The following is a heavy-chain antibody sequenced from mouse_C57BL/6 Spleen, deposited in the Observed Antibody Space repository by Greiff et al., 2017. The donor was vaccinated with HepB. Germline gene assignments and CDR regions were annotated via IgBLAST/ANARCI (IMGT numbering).Heavy chain of an antibody. V-gene: IGHV1-76*01. D-gene: IGHD2-4*01. J-gene: IGHJ4*01. CDR1: GYTFTDYY. CDR2: IYPGSGNT. CDR3: TREGYDYVGYYAMDY. Sequence: QVQLQQSGAELVRPGASVKLSCKASGYTFTDYYINWVKQRPGQGLEWIARIYPGSGNTYYNEKFQGKATLTADKSSSTAYMQLSSLTSADSAVYYCTREGYDYVGYYAMDYWGQGTSVTVSS.